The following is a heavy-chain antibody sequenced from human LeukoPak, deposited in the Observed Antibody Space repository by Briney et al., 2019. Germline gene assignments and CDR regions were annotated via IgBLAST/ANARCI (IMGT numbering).Heavy chain of an antibody. V-gene: IGHV1-18*04. D-gene: IGHD3-22*01. J-gene: IGHJ4*02. CDR3: VRESGGYYGGAFDY. CDR1: GYTFTSYY. Sequence: ASVKVSCKASGYTFTSYYMHWVRQAPGQGLEWMGWISAYNGNTNYAQNLQGRVTMTTDTSTSTAYMELRSPRSDDTAVYYCVRESGGYYGGAFDYWGQGTLVTVSS. CDR2: ISAYNGNT.